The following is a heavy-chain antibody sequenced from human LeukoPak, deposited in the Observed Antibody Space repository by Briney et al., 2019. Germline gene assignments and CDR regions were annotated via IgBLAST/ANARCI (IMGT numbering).Heavy chain of an antibody. V-gene: IGHV5-51*01. CDR1: GYSFTSYW. Sequence: GESLKISCKGSGYSFTSYWIGWVRQMPGKGLEWMGIIYPDDSDTRYSPSFQGQVTISADKSISTAYLQWSSLKASDTAMYYCASGGYYYDTRPDAFDIWGQGTMVTVSS. CDR3: ASGGYYYDTRPDAFDI. CDR2: IYPDDSDT. D-gene: IGHD3-22*01. J-gene: IGHJ3*02.